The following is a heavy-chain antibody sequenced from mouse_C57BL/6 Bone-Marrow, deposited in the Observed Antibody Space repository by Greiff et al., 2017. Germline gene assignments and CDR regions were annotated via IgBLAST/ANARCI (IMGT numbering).Heavy chain of an antibody. CDR2: ISGGGGNT. Sequence: EVKLVESGGGLVKPGGSLKLSCAASGFTFSSYTMSWVRQTPEKRLEWVATISGGGGNTYYPDSVKGRFTISRDNAKNTLYLQMSSLRSEDTALYYCARPPLYYYAMDYWGQGTSVTVSS. J-gene: IGHJ4*01. CDR3: ARPPLYYYAMDY. V-gene: IGHV5-9*01. CDR1: GFTFSSYT.